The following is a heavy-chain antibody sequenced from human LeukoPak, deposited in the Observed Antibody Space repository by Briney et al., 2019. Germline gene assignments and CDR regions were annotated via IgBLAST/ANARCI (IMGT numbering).Heavy chain of an antibody. CDR2: ISGSGGST. CDR1: GFTFSSYA. V-gene: IGHV3-23*01. Sequence: GGSLRLSCAASGFTFSSYAMSWVRQAPGKGLEWVSAISGSGGSTYYADSVKGRFTISRDNSKNTLYLQMNSLRAEDTAVYYCPRGGLLWFGESGFDYWGQGTLVTVSS. D-gene: IGHD3-10*01. CDR3: PRGGLLWFGESGFDY. J-gene: IGHJ4*02.